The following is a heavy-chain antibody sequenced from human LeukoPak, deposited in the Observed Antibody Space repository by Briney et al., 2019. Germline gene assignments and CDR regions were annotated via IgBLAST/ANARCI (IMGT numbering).Heavy chain of an antibody. Sequence: SETLSLTCTVSGGSFSRHYWTWIRQPPGKGLEWIGEINHSGSTNYNPSLKSRVTISVDMSKNQFSLKLSSVTAADTAVYYCARFPRTTVTSDAFDIWGQGTMVTVSS. J-gene: IGHJ3*02. D-gene: IGHD4-11*01. CDR1: GGSFSRHY. V-gene: IGHV4-34*01. CDR3: ARFPRTTVTSDAFDI. CDR2: INHSGST.